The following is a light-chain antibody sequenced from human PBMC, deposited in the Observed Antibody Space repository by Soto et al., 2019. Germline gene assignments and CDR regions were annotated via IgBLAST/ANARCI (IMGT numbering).Light chain of an antibody. Sequence: QSALTQPASVSGSLGQSITISCTGTSSDVGNYNLVSWYQQHPGKAPKLMLYEVTMRPSGVSNHFSGSKSGNTASLTISGLQAEDEADYFCCAYAGSSIWVFGGGTKLTVL. CDR1: SSDVGNYNL. J-gene: IGLJ3*02. CDR3: CAYAGSSIWV. V-gene: IGLV2-23*02. CDR2: EVT.